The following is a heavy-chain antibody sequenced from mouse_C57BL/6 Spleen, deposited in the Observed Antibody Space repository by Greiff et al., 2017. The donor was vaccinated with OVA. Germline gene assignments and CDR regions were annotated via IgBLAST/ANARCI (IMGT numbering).Heavy chain of an antibody. CDR1: GYTFTDYE. J-gene: IGHJ1*03. CDR2: IDPETGGT. D-gene: IGHD1-1*01. CDR3: TREVYYYGSSYWYFDV. Sequence: QVQLKQSGAELVRPGASVTLSCKASGYTFTDYEMHWVKQTPVHGLEWIGAIDPETGGTAYNQKFKGKAILTADKSSSNAYMELRSLTSEDSAVYYCTREVYYYGSSYWYFDVWGTGTTVTVSS. V-gene: IGHV1-15*01.